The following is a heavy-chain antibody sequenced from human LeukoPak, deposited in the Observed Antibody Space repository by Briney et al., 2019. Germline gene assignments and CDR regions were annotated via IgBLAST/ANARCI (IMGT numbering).Heavy chain of an antibody. CDR3: ARDGPPVFLWFGELPAGWFDP. CDR2: ISAYNGNT. Sequence: GASVKVSCKASGYTFTSYGISWVRQAPGQGLEWMGWISAYNGNTNYAQKLQGRVTMTTDTSTSTAYMELRSLRSDDTAVYYCARDGPPVFLWFGELPAGWFDPWGQGTLVTVSS. V-gene: IGHV1-18*01. D-gene: IGHD3-10*01. J-gene: IGHJ5*02. CDR1: GYTFTSYG.